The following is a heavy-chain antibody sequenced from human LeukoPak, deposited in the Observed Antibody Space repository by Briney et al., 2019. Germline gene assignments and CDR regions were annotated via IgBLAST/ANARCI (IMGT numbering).Heavy chain of an antibody. CDR3: AKATVTTKSYYYYMDV. CDR2: ISWNSGSI. Sequence: PGGSLRLSCAASGFTFDDYTMHWVRQAPGKGLEWVSGISWNSGSIGHADSVKGRFTISRDNAKNSLYLQMNSLRAEDTALYYCAKATVTTKSYYYYMDVWGKGTTVTVSS. D-gene: IGHD4-17*01. J-gene: IGHJ6*03. V-gene: IGHV3-9*01. CDR1: GFTFDDYT.